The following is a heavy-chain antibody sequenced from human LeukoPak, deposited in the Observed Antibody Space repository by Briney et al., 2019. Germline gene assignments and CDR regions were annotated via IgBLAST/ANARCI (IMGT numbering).Heavy chain of an antibody. D-gene: IGHD6-13*01. CDR2: ISSSSSYI. J-gene: IGHJ4*02. V-gene: IGHV3-21*01. CDR3: ARDPLSSSSFDL. Sequence: PGGSLRLSCAASGLTFSTYTMNWVRQAPGKGLEWVSSISSSSSYIYYADSVKGRFTISRDNAKNSLYLQMNSLRAEDTAVYYCARDPLSSSSFDLWGQGTLVTVSS. CDR1: GLTFSTYT.